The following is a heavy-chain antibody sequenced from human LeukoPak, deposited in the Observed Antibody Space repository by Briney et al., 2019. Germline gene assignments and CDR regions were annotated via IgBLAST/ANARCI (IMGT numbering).Heavy chain of an antibody. CDR2: INPSGGRT. J-gene: IGHJ4*02. V-gene: IGHV1-46*01. CDR1: GYTFTDYY. D-gene: IGHD3-10*01. Sequence: GASVKVSCKASGYTFTDYYIHWVRQAPGQGLEWMGIINPSGGRTNYAQKFQGRVTMTRDTSTSTVYMELSSLRSEDTAVFYCAREFGTYYGSGRDFDYWGQGTLVTVSS. CDR3: AREFGTYYGSGRDFDY.